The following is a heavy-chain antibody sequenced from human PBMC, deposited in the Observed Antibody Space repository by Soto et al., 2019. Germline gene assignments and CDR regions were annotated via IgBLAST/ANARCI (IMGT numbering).Heavy chain of an antibody. Sequence: GGSLRLSCAASGFTFSSYGMHWVRQAPGKGLEWVAVIWYDGSNKYYADSVKGRFTISRDNSKNTLYLQMNSLRAEDTAVYYCARDPIAARRCGMDVWGQGTTVTVSS. J-gene: IGHJ6*02. CDR2: IWYDGSNK. V-gene: IGHV3-33*01. CDR3: ARDPIAARRCGMDV. CDR1: GFTFSSYG. D-gene: IGHD6-6*01.